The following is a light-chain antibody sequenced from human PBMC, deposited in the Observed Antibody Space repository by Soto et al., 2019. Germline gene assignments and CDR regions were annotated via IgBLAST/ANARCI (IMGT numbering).Light chain of an antibody. J-gene: IGLJ2*01. CDR3: CSYAGSSTSVV. Sequence: QSVLTQPASVSGSPGQSITISCTGTSSDVGSYNLVSWYQQHPGKAHKLMIYEGSKRPSGVSNRFSGSKSGNTASLTISGLQAKDEADYYCCSYAGSSTSVVFGGGTKLTVL. CDR2: EGS. V-gene: IGLV2-23*01. CDR1: SSDVGSYNL.